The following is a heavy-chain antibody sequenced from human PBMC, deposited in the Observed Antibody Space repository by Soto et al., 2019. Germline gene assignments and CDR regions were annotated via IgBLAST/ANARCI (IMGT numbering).Heavy chain of an antibody. Sequence: GGSLRLSCAASGFTFSSYAMSWVRQAPGKGLEWVSAISGSGGTTYYADSVKGRFTISRDNSKNTLYLQMNSLRAEDTAVYYCAKDGFLVSHRYCYMDVWGKGTTVTVSS. D-gene: IGHD2-15*01. V-gene: IGHV3-23*01. CDR1: GFTFSSYA. J-gene: IGHJ6*03. CDR3: AKDGFLVSHRYCYMDV. CDR2: ISGSGGTT.